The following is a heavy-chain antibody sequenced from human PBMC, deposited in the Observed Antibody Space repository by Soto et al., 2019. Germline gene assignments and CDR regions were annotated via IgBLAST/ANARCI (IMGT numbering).Heavy chain of an antibody. CDR2: IRVSGGST. J-gene: IGHJ4*02. CDR1: GFPFSNYA. CDR3: AKDRQYPRDYFHY. V-gene: IGHV3-23*01. Sequence: AGSLRLSCVASGFPFSNYAMSWVRKAPGKGLEWVSVIRVSGGSTYYADSVKGRFTISRDISRNTVFLQMDSLRAEDTAVYYCAKDRQYPRDYFHYWGQGTLVTVSS. D-gene: IGHD4-4*01.